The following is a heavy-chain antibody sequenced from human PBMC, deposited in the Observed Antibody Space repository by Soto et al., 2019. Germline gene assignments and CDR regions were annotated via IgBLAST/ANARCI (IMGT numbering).Heavy chain of an antibody. V-gene: IGHV1-3*01. CDR2: INAGNGNT. CDR1: GYTFTSYA. Sequence: QVQLVQAGAEVKKPGASVKVSCKASGYTFTSYAMHWVRQAPGHRLEWMGWINAGNGNTKYSQKFQGRVTITRDTSASTAYMELSSLRSEDTAVYYCARDELDSSSWYGGGYNWFDPWGQGTLVTVSS. J-gene: IGHJ5*02. CDR3: ARDELDSSSWYGGGYNWFDP. D-gene: IGHD6-13*01.